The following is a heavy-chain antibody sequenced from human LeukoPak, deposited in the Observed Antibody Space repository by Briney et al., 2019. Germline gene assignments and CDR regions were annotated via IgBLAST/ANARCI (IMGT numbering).Heavy chain of an antibody. CDR1: GYSFTSNW. V-gene: IGHV5-51*01. CDR2: IYPGDSDT. D-gene: IGHD6-19*01. J-gene: IGHJ4*02. Sequence: GESLKISCKASGYSFTSNWIGWVRQMPGKGLEWMGVIYPGDSDTRYSPSFQGQATISADKSLSTAYLQWSSLKASDTGMYYCARHLKCSNGAHYFDYWGQGTLVTVSS. CDR3: ARHLKCSNGAHYFDY.